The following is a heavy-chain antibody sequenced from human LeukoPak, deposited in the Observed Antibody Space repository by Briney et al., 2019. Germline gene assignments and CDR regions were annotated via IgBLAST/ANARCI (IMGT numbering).Heavy chain of an antibody. CDR3: ARVTFAFDI. CDR2: ISGSGGST. Sequence: GGTLRLSCAASGFTFSSYGMSWVRQAPGKGLEWVSAISGSGGSTYYADSVKGRFTISRDNSKNTLYLQMNSLRAEDTAVYYCARVTFAFDIWGQGTMVTVSS. V-gene: IGHV3-23*01. CDR1: GFTFSSYG. J-gene: IGHJ3*02.